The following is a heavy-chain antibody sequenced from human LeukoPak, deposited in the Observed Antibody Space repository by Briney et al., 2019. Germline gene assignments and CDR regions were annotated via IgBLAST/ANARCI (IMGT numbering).Heavy chain of an antibody. Sequence: SETLSLTCTVSGGSISISNYYWGWIRQPPGKGLEWIGSIFYSGSTYYSPSLRSRVTISLDTSRNQFSLKLNSVTAADTAVYYCASTLLGIDYGSGSYDFDYWGQGTLVTVSS. CDR1: GGSISISNYY. CDR2: IFYSGST. V-gene: IGHV4-39*07. D-gene: IGHD3-10*01. CDR3: ASTLLGIDYGSGSYDFDY. J-gene: IGHJ4*02.